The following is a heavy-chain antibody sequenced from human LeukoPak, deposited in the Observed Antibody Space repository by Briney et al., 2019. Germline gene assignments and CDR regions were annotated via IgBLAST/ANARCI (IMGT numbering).Heavy chain of an antibody. V-gene: IGHV3-7*03. CDR1: GLTFSSYW. J-gene: IGHJ6*02. Sequence: GGSLRLSCAASGLTFSSYWMSWVRQAPGKGLEWVANIKQDGSEKYYVDSVKGRFTISRDNAKNSLYLQMNSLRAEDTAVYYCARTNYYDSSGYYFMWRARDYYGVDVWGQGTTVTVSS. D-gene: IGHD3-22*01. CDR2: IKQDGSEK. CDR3: ARTNYYDSSGYYFMWRARDYYGVDV.